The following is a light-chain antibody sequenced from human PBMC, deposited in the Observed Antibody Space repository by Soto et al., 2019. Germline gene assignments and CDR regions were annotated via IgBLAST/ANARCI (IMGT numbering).Light chain of an antibody. Sequence: QSALTQPASVSGSPGQSITISCTGTSSDVESYNLVSWYQQHPGKAPKLMIYEVSKRPSGVSNRFSGSKSGNTAYLTISGLPAEDEGEYYGYSYVGSSTHVVFGGGTKHAVL. V-gene: IGLV2-23*02. J-gene: IGLJ2*01. CDR2: EVS. CDR1: SSDVESYNL. CDR3: YSYVGSSTHVV.